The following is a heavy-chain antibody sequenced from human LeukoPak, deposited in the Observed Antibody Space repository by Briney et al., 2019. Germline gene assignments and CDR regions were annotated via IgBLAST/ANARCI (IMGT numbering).Heavy chain of an antibody. J-gene: IGHJ3*02. CDR3: AREGRGGYDPAKNQDAFDI. Sequence: PGGSLRLSCATSGFIFSSDSMIWVRQAPGKGLEWVSSISSTGAYIYYADSLKGRFTISRDNAKNSLYLQMNSLRADDTAVYYCAREGRGGYDPAKNQDAFDIWGQGTMVTVSS. V-gene: IGHV3-21*01. CDR2: ISSTGAYI. CDR1: GFIFSSDS. D-gene: IGHD1-14*01.